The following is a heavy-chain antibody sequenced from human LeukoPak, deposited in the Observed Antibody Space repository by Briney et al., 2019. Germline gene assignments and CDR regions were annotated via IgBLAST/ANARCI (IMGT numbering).Heavy chain of an antibody. D-gene: IGHD3-10*01. J-gene: IGHJ4*02. CDR2: INHSGST. CDR3: ARGHRGRFRVPFDY. CDR1: GGSFSGYY. Sequence: SETLSLTCAVYGGSFSGYYWSWIRQPPGKGLXXXGEINHSGSTNYNPSLKSRVTISVDTSKNQFSLKPSSVTAADTAVYYCARGHRGRFRVPFDYWGQGTLVTVSS. V-gene: IGHV4-34*01.